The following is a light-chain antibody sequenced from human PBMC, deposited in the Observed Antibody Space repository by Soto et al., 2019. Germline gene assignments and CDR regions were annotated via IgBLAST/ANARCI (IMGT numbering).Light chain of an antibody. CDR3: QQRINWTQRA. Sequence: EIVWTQSPATLSLSPGERATLSCRASQTVNNFLAWYQQKPGQAPRLLIYDASKRATGIPARFSGSGSGTEFTLNISSLAPEAFAIYYCQQRINWTQRAYGQGTKMEIX. CDR2: DAS. V-gene: IGKV3-11*01. J-gene: IGKJ2*01. CDR1: QTVNNF.